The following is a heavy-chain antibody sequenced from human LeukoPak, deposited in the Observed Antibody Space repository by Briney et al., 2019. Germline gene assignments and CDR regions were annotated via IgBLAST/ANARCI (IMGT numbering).Heavy chain of an antibody. J-gene: IGHJ4*02. CDR1: Y. V-gene: IGHV4-39*01. CDR2: IYYSGTT. D-gene: IGHD5-12*01. CDR3: TRRGAGYEPIDY. Sequence: YWGWIRXXXXTXPDWIAIIYYSGTTYYSPSLKSRVTISIDTSKNQFSLKLSSVTAADTAVYYCTRRGAGYEPIDYWGQGTLVTVSS.